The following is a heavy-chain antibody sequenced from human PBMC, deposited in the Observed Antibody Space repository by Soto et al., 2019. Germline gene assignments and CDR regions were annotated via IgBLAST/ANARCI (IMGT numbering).Heavy chain of an antibody. CDR3: ARGPSILTGYYYYYYGMDV. V-gene: IGHV3-13*01. Sequence: GGSLRLSCAASGFTFSSYDMHWVRQATGKGLEWVSAIGTAGDTYYPGSVKGRFTNSRENAKNSLYLQMNSMRAGDTAVYYCARGPSILTGYYYYYYGMDVWGQGTTVTVSS. CDR1: GFTFSSYD. CDR2: IGTAGDT. J-gene: IGHJ6*02. D-gene: IGHD3-9*01.